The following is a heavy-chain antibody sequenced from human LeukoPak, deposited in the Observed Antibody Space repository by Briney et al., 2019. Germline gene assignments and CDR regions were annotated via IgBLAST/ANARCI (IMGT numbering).Heavy chain of an antibody. V-gene: IGHV3-11*04. J-gene: IGHJ5*02. Sequence: GGSLRLSCADSGFTFSDYYMSWIRQAPGKGLEWVSYISSSGSTIYYADSVKGRFTISRDNSKNTLYLQMNSLGAEDTAVYYCAKDIGAYYDFWRSNWFDPWGQGTLVTVSS. CDR2: ISSSGSTI. CDR3: AKDIGAYYDFWRSNWFDP. CDR1: GFTFSDYY. D-gene: IGHD3-3*01.